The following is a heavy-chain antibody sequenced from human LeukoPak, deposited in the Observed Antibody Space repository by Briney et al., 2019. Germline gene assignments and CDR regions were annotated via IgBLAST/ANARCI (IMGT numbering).Heavy chain of an antibody. CDR2: IIPIFGTA. V-gene: IGHV1-69*13. CDR3: ARDGRAGLYGMDV. J-gene: IGHJ6*02. CDR1: GGTFSSYA. Sequence: ASVKVSCKASGGTFSSYAISWVRQAPRQGLEWMGGIIPIFGTANYAQKFQGRVTITADESTSTAYMELSSLRSEDTAVYYCARDGRAGLYGMDVRGQGTTVTVSS.